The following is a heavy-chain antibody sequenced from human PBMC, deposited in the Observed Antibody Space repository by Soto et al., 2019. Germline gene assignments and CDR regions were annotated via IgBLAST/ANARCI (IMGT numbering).Heavy chain of an antibody. V-gene: IGHV3-74*01. CDR1: GFTFSSYW. Sequence: PGGSLRLSCAASGFTFSSYWMHWVRQAPGKGLVWVSRINSDGSSTSYADSVKGRFTISRDNAKNTLYLQMNSLRAEDTAVYYCAREGGSSTLVDPYYYYGMDVWGQGTTVTVSS. CDR3: AREGGSSTLVDPYYYYGMDV. D-gene: IGHD6-13*01. CDR2: INSDGSST. J-gene: IGHJ6*02.